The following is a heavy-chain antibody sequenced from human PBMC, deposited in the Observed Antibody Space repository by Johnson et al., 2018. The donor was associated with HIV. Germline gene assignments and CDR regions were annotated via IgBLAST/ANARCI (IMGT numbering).Heavy chain of an antibody. CDR1: GFTFSDYD. CDR2: ISSSGYTI. V-gene: IGHV3-48*03. CDR3: AREIIVGPTTSDSDAFDI. Sequence: MQLVESGGGLVQPGGSLRLSCAASGFTFSDYDLNWVRQAPGKGLQWVSYISSSGYTIYYADSVKGRFTISRDNANNSLFLQMNSLRAEDTAVYYCAREIIVGPTTSDSDAFDIWGQGTIVSVSS. J-gene: IGHJ3*02. D-gene: IGHD1-26*01.